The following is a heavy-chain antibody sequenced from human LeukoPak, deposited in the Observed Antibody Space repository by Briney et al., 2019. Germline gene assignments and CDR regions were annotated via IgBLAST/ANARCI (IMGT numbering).Heavy chain of an antibody. CDR1: GFTFSSYG. V-gene: IGHV3-7*03. D-gene: IGHD3-10*01. J-gene: IGHJ4*02. CDR3: ARDPAAGITLFDY. CDR2: IKLDGSEK. Sequence: PGGSLRLSCAASGFTFSSYGMHWVRQAPGKGLEWVANIKLDGSEKNYVDSVKGRFTISRDNAKNSLYLQMNSLRAEDTAVYYCARDPAAGITLFDYWGQGTLVTVSS.